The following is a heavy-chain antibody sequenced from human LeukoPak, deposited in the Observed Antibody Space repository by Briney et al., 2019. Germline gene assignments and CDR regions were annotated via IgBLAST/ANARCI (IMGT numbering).Heavy chain of an antibody. CDR1: GYTFTGYY. CDR3: TRDYLTAAGSDAFDI. CDR2: ISPYNGNT. Sequence: ASVKVSCKASGYTFTGYYMHWVRQAPGQGLEWMAWISPYNGNTKYARKFQGRVTVTTDTSTTTAYMDLRSLRSDGTAVYYCTRDYLTAAGSDAFDIWGQGTMVTVSS. V-gene: IGHV1-18*04. D-gene: IGHD6-13*01. J-gene: IGHJ3*02.